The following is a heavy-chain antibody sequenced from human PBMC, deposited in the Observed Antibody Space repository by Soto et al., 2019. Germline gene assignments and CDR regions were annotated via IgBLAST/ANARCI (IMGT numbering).Heavy chain of an antibody. V-gene: IGHV3-48*01. D-gene: IGHD4-4*01. CDR1: GFTFSSYS. CDR2: ISSSSSTI. J-gene: IGHJ5*02. Sequence: GGSLRLSCAASGFTFSSYSMNWVRQAPGKGLEWVSYISSSSSTIYYADSVKGRFTISRDNAKNSLYLQMNSLRAEDTAVYYCARLRTVTTSDWFDPWGQGTLVTV. CDR3: ARLRTVTTSDWFDP.